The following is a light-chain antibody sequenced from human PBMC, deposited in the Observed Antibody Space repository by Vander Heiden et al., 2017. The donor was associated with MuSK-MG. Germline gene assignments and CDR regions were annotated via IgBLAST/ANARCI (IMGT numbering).Light chain of an antibody. CDR3: ATWDDSLNSWV. CDR2: SNN. J-gene: IGLJ3*02. CDR1: SSNIGSNS. Sequence: QSVLTQAPSASGTPGQRVTISCSGSSSNIGSNSVNWYQQVPGTAPKLLIFSNNQRPSGVPDRFSGSKSGTSASLAISGLQSEDESDYYCATWDDSLNSWVFGGGTKVTVL. V-gene: IGLV1-44*01.